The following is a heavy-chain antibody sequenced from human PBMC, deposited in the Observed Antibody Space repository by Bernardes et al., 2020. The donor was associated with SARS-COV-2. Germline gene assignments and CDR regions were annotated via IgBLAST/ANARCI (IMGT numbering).Heavy chain of an antibody. V-gene: IGHV4-34*01. CDR1: GASFSTYY. CDR2: INHSGST. D-gene: IGHD5-12*01. J-gene: IGHJ5*02. CDR3: ARGGLGYGYDVPYNWFGP. Sequence: SETLSLTCAVYGASFSTYYWSWIRQPPGKGLEWIGEINHSGSTNYNRSLKSRVTISVDTSKNQFSLKLSSVTAADAAVYYCARGGLGYGYDVPYNWFGPWGQGTLVTVSS.